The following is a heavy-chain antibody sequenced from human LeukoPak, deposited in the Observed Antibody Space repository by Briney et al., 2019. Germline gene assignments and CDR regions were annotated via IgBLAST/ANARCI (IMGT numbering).Heavy chain of an antibody. Sequence: ASVKVSCKASGYTFTSYDINWVRQATGQGLEWMGWMNPNSGNTGYAQKFQGRVTMTRNTSISTAYMELSSLRSEDTAVYYCARGDFLRSSTSYALDPWGQGTLVTVSS. CDR1: GYTFTSYD. CDR2: MNPNSGNT. D-gene: IGHD2-2*01. CDR3: ARGDFLRSSTSYALDP. J-gene: IGHJ5*02. V-gene: IGHV1-8*01.